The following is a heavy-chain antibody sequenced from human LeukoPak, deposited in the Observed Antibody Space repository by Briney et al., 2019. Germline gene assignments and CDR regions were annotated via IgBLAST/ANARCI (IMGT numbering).Heavy chain of an antibody. CDR2: FDPEDGET. D-gene: IGHD3-22*01. CDR1: GYTLTELS. V-gene: IGHV1-24*01. CDR3: ATDLRSYYDSSGYYLYAFDI. J-gene: IGHJ3*02. Sequence: GASVKVSCKVSGYTLTELSMHWVRQAPGKGLEWMGGFDPEDGETIYAQKFQGRVTMTEDTSTDTAYMELSSLRSEDTAVYYCATDLRSYYDSSGYYLYAFDIWGQGTMVTVSS.